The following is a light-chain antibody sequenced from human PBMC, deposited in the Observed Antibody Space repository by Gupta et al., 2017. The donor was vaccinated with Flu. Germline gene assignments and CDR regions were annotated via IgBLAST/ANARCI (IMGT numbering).Light chain of an antibody. V-gene: IGLV2-8*01. CDR1: SSDVGGYNY. CDR3: SSYAGSNNLL. Sequence: QSALTQPPSASGSPGQSVTISCTGTSSDVGGYNYVSWYQQHPGKVHSLMIYEVSKRTAGVPGRFSGSKSGNTASLTVSGLQEEEEADYYCSSYAGSNNLLFGGGTKLTVL. J-gene: IGLJ2*01. CDR2: EVS.